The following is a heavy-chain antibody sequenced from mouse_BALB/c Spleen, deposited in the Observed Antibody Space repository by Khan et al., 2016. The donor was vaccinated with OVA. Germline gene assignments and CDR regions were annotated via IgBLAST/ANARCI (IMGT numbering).Heavy chain of an antibody. J-gene: IGHJ3*01. Sequence: QVQLKQSGAELAKPGASVKMSCKASGYTFTSYWMNWVKQRPGQGLEWIGYINPSTGDTEYNQKFKDKATLTADKSSSTAYMQLSSLTSDDSAVYYCANHGSSSAWLTYWGQGTLVTVSA. V-gene: IGHV1-7*01. CDR3: ANHGSSSAWLTY. D-gene: IGHD1-1*01. CDR1: GYTFTSYW. CDR2: INPSTGDT.